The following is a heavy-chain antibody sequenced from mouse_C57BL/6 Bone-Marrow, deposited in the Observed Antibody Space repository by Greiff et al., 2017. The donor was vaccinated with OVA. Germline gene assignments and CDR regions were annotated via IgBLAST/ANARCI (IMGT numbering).Heavy chain of an antibody. CDR3: ARRVSNYDWYFDV. CDR1: GYSITSGYY. J-gene: IGHJ1*03. D-gene: IGHD2-5*01. CDR2: ISYDGSN. V-gene: IGHV3-6*01. Sequence: EVKLVESGPGLVKPSQSLSLTCSVTGYSITSGYYWNWIRQFPGNKLEWMGYISYDGSNNYNPSLKNRISITRDTSKNQFFLKLNSVTTEDTATYYCARRVSNYDWYFDVWGTGTTVTVSS.